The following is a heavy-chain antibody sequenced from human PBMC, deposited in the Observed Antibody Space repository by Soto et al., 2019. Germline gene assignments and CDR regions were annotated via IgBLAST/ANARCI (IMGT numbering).Heavy chain of an antibody. CDR3: ARGGREYGSSWYLARFDP. CDR2: IYYSGST. Sequence: QVQLQESGPGLVKPSQTLSLTCTVSGGSISSGDYYWSWIRQPPGKGLEWIGYIYYSGSTYYNPSLKSRVTISVDTSKNQFSLKLGSVTAADTAVYYCARGGREYGSSWYLARFDPWGQGTLVTVSS. V-gene: IGHV4-30-4*01. J-gene: IGHJ5*02. D-gene: IGHD6-13*01. CDR1: GGSISSGDYY.